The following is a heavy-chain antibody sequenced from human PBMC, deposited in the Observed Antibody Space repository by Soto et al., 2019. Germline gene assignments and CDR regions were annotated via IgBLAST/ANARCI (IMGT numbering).Heavy chain of an antibody. V-gene: IGHV3-72*01. Sequence: GGSLRLSCAASGFIFSNAWINWVRQAPGKGLEWVGRIKNKANSDTTEYAAPVKGRFTVSRDDSKNSLYLQMDSLKSEDTAVYYCARDRGSYSWDYWGQGTLVTVSS. CDR1: GFIFSNAW. J-gene: IGHJ4*02. CDR3: ARDRGSYSWDY. D-gene: IGHD1-26*01. CDR2: IKNKANSDTT.